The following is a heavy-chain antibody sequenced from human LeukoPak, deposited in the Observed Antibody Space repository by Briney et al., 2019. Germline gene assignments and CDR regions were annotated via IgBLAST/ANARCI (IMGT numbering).Heavy chain of an antibody. Sequence: GGSLRLSCAASGFTFSSYEMNWVRQAPRKGLERVSYLSSSGSTIYYAGSVQGRFTNSKDNAKNSLYLQMNSLRAEDTAVYYCARGNWNYDVNWFDPWGQGTLVTVSS. J-gene: IGHJ5*02. CDR3: ARGNWNYDVNWFDP. V-gene: IGHV3-48*03. CDR1: GFTFSSYE. CDR2: LSSSGSTI. D-gene: IGHD1-7*01.